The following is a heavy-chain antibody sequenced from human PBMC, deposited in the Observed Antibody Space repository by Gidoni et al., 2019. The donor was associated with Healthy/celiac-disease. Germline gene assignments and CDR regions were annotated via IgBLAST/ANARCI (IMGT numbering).Heavy chain of an antibody. Sequence: QVQLVQSGAEVKKPGSSVKVSCKASGGTFSSYAISWVRQAPGQGLEWMGRIIPILGIANYAQKFQGRVTITADKSTSTAYMELSSLRSEYTAVYYCAIGEVGVGYNWFDPWGQGTLVTVSS. D-gene: IGHD3-3*01. CDR1: GGTFSSYA. CDR3: AIGEVGVGYNWFDP. CDR2: IIPILGIA. J-gene: IGHJ5*02. V-gene: IGHV1-69*04.